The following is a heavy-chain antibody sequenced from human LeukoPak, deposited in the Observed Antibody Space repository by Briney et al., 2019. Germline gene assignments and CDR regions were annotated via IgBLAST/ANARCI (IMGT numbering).Heavy chain of an antibody. J-gene: IGHJ3*02. CDR2: INPNTGDT. Sequence: ASVKVSCKASGYTFTYYYIHWLRQAPGQGLEWMGRINPNTGDTNYAQKFQGRVTMTRDTFITTAYMDLSGLRSDDTALYYCAITVVANAFDNWGQGTMTTVSS. D-gene: IGHD4-23*01. V-gene: IGHV1-2*06. CDR1: GYTFTYYY. CDR3: AITVVANAFDN.